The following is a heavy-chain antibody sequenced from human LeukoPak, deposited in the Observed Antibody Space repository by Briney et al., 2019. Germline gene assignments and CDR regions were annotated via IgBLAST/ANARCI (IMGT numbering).Heavy chain of an antibody. D-gene: IGHD2-2*01. CDR3: AKDNILPTAKTTLDY. V-gene: IGHV3-23*01. Sequence: GGSLRLSCAASGFTFSSYAMTWVRQAPGKGLEWVSTSSSSGSRTYYADSVKGRFTISRDNSKNTLFLRMSGLRAEDTAVYYCAKDNILPTAKTTLDYWGQGTLVTVSS. J-gene: IGHJ4*02. CDR2: SSSSGSRT. CDR1: GFTFSSYA.